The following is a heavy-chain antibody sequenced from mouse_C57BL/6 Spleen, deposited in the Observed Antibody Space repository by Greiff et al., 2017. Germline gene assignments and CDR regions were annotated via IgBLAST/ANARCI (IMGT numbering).Heavy chain of an antibody. D-gene: IGHD2-4*01. CDR1: GYTFTDYY. V-gene: IGHV1-26*01. CDR2: INPNNGGT. CDR3: ARRGDYDEKDFDY. Sequence: EVQLQQSGPELVKPGASVKISCKASGYTFTDYYMNWVKQSHGKSLEWIGDINPNNGGTSYNQKFKGKATLTVDKSSSTAYMELRSLTSEDSAVYYCARRGDYDEKDFDYWGQGTTLTVSS. J-gene: IGHJ2*01.